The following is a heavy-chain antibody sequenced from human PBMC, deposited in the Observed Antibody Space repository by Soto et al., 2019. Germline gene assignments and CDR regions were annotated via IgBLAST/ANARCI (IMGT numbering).Heavy chain of an antibody. CDR3: ARDRGSYALDY. V-gene: IGHV1-18*01. D-gene: IGHD1-26*01. J-gene: IGHJ4*02. CDR1: GYTFTSYG. CDR2: ISAYNGNT. Sequence: QVQLVQSGAEVKKPGASVKVSCKASGYTFTSYGISWVRQAPGQGLEWMGWISAYNGNTNYAQKLQGRVTMTTGTATSTAYMELRSLSSDDTAVDYCARDRGSYALDYWGQGTLVTVSS.